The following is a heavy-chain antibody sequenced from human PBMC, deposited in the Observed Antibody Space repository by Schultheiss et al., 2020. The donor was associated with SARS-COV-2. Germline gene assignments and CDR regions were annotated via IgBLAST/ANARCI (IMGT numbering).Heavy chain of an antibody. CDR2: ISGDGVHT. J-gene: IGHJ4*02. CDR1: GFTFSTYA. V-gene: IGHV3-23*01. D-gene: IGHD5-24*01. CDR3: AKNLRDGLPVYDH. Sequence: GGSLRLSCAASGFTFSTYAMTWVRQAPGKGLEWVSAISGDGVHTYYADSVKGRFTSSRDNSQNTLYLQMNSLRADDTAVYYCAKNLRDGLPVYDHWGQGGLVTVSS.